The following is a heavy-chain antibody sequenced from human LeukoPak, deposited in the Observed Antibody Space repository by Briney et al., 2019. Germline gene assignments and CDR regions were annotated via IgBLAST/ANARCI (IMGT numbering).Heavy chain of an antibody. CDR2: FDPEDGET. J-gene: IGHJ6*02. CDR3: ATSRAFDYGMDV. Sequence: GASVKVSRKVSGYTLTELSMHWVRQAPGKGLEWMGGFDPEDGETIYAQKFQGRVTMTEDTSTDTAYMELSSLRSEDTAVYYCATSRAFDYGMDVWGQGTTVTVSS. CDR1: GYTLTELS. V-gene: IGHV1-24*01.